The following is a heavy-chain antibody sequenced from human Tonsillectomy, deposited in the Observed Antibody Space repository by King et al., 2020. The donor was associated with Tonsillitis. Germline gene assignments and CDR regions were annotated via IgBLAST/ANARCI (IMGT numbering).Heavy chain of an antibody. D-gene: IGHD4-23*01. CDR1: GYSISSGYY. J-gene: IGHJ3*01. Sequence: VQLQESGPGLVKPSETLSLTCDVSGYSISSGYYWGWIRQPPGKGLEYIGNMFHTGSSPFNPPVKSRVTISEDRSKNQFSLRLSSVTASDPAVDYWVRTSRDYGGDTNSFDFWGQGTMVTVSS. CDR3: VRTSRDYGGDTNSFDF. CDR2: MFHTGSS. V-gene: IGHV4-38-2*01.